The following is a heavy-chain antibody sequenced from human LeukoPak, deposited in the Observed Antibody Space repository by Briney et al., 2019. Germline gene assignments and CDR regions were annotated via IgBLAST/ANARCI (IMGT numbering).Heavy chain of an antibody. J-gene: IGHJ4*02. CDR1: GFTFSSYA. Sequence: GRSLRLSCAASGFTFSSYAMSWVRQAPGKGLEWVSAISGSGGSTYYADSVKGRFTISRDNSKNTLYLQMNSVRAEDTGVYYCAKEGRYYDILAGYHPTELDYWGQGTLVTVSS. V-gene: IGHV3-23*01. D-gene: IGHD3-9*01. CDR2: ISGSGGST. CDR3: AKEGRYYDILAGYHPTELDY.